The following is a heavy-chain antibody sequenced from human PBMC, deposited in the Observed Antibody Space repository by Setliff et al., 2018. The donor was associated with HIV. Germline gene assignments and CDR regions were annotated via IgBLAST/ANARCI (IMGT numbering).Heavy chain of an antibody. D-gene: IGHD3-10*01. CDR2: INHSGST. Sequence: SETLSLTCDVYGGSFSGYYWSWIRQPPGKGLEWIGKINHSGSTNYNPSLKSRVTVSVDTSRNQFSLKLNTVTAADTAVYFCARKPSIRGRPFDSWGQGTVVTVSS. CDR3: ARKPSIRGRPFDS. J-gene: IGHJ4*02. V-gene: IGHV4-34*01. CDR1: GGSFSGYY.